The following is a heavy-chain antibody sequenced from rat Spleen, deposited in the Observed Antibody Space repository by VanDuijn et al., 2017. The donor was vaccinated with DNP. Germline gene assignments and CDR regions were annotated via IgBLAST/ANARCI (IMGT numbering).Heavy chain of an antibody. J-gene: IGHJ4*01. V-gene: IGHV5S10*01. CDR3: TTDWAYAMDA. CDR2: IIYDGSHT. Sequence: EVQLVESGGGLVQPGRSLKLSCAASGFTFSDSAMAWVRQSPKKGLEWVATIIYDGSHTFYRDSVQGRFTISKDNVKTTLNLQMDSLKSDDTATYSCTTDWAYAMDAWGQGTSVTVSS. CDR1: GFTFSDSA. D-gene: IGHD5-1*01.